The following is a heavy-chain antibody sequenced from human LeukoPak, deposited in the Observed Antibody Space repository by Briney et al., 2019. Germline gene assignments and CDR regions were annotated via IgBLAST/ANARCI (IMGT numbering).Heavy chain of an antibody. Sequence: ASVKVSCKASGYTFTGYYMHWVRQAPGQGLEWMGWINPNSGGTNYAQKFQGRVTMTRDTSISTAYMELSRLRSDDTAVYYCARAEDYYDSSGYYGDWGQGTLVTVSS. V-gene: IGHV1-2*02. CDR3: ARAEDYYDSSGYYGD. CDR1: GYTFTGYY. J-gene: IGHJ4*02. CDR2: INPNSGGT. D-gene: IGHD3-22*01.